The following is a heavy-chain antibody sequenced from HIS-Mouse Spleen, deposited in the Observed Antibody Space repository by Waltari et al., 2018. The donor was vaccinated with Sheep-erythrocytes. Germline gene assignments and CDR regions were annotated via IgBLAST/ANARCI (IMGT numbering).Heavy chain of an antibody. V-gene: IGHV5-51*03. CDR2: IYPGDSDT. CDR3: ARRTYYDFWSGYYTDAFDI. Sequence: EVQLVQSGAEVKKPGESLKISCKGSGYSFTSYWIGWVRQMPGKGLEWMGIIYPGDSDTSYSPSFKGQVTIPAEKSISTAYLQWSSLKASDTAMYYCARRTYYDFWSGYYTDAFDIWGQGTMVTVSS. J-gene: IGHJ3*02. D-gene: IGHD3-3*01. CDR1: GYSFTSYW.